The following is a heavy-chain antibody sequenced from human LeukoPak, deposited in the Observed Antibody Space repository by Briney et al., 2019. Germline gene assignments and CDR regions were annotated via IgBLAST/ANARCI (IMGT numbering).Heavy chain of an antibody. V-gene: IGHV1-69*05. J-gene: IGHJ3*02. CDR2: IIPIFGTA. D-gene: IGHD5-24*01. Sequence: GSSVKVSCKASGGTFSSYAISWVRQAPGQGLEWMGRIIPIFGTANYAQKFQGRVTITTDESTSTAYMELSSLRSEDTAVYYCVSCLSFRRDGLAFDIWGQGTMVTVSS. CDR1: GGTFSSYA. CDR3: VSCLSFRRDGLAFDI.